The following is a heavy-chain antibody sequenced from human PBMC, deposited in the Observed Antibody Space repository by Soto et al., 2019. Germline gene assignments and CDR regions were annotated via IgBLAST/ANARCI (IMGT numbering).Heavy chain of an antibody. Sequence: GGSLRLSCAASGSLFSSYGMHWVRQAPDKRLEWVAVVSYDGSDVFYADSVKGRFTISRDNSKNTVDLHMNSLRAEDTAHYYCVKDGTTGATAPRYRYFYGMAVWGQGTTVTVSS. D-gene: IGHD1-1*01. CDR1: GSLFSSYG. CDR2: VSYDGSDV. J-gene: IGHJ6*02. CDR3: VKDGTTGATAPRYRYFYGMAV. V-gene: IGHV3-30*18.